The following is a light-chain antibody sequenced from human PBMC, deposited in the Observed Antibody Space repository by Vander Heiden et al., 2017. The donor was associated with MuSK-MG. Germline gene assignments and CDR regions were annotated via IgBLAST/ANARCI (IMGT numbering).Light chain of an antibody. CDR2: GAS. J-gene: IGKJ2*01. V-gene: IGKV3-20*01. CDR3: QQYGRSRT. CDR1: QSGSSSY. Sequence: DIALTQSPGTPSLSPGESAPPSWTGSQSGSSSYLAWYQKQPGQAPSLLIYGASSRATGIQDRFSGSGSGTVFILTIRRLAPEDSALYYCQQYGRSRTFGEGTKVEIK.